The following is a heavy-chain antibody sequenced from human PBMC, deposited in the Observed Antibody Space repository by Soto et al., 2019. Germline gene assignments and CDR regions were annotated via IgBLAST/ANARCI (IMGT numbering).Heavy chain of an antibody. V-gene: IGHV3-72*01. CDR3: ARGSLTVVTPGYYFDY. CDR2: TRNKANSYTT. D-gene: IGHD2-21*02. Sequence: GGSLRLSCAASGFTFSDHYMDWVRQAPGKGLEWVGRTRNKANSYTTEYAASVKGRFTISRDDSKNSLYLQINSLKTEDTAVYYCARGSLTVVTPGYYFDYWGQGTLVTVSS. CDR1: GFTFSDHY. J-gene: IGHJ4*02.